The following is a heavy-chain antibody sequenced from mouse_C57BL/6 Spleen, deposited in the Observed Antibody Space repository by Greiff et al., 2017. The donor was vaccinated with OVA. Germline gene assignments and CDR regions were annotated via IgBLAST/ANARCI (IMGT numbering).Heavy chain of an antibody. J-gene: IGHJ4*01. CDR3: ARLPSLYYGYAMDY. CDR1: GYTFTSYT. V-gene: IGHV1-4*01. D-gene: IGHD1-1*01. CDR2: INPSSGYT. Sequence: QVQLQQSGAELARPGASVKMSCKASGYTFTSYTMHWVKQRPGQGLEWIGYINPSSGYTKYNQKFKDKATLTADKSSSTAYMQLSSLTSENSAVYYCARLPSLYYGYAMDYWGQGTSVTVSS.